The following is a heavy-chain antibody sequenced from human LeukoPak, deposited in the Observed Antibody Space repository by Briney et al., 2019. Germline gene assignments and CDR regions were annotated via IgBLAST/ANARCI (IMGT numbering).Heavy chain of an antibody. CDR3: AREYSSSSGRAFDI. CDR1: GFTFSSYG. CDR2: IRTSSSTT. D-gene: IGHD6-6*01. J-gene: IGHJ3*02. V-gene: IGHV3-48*01. Sequence: VGSLRLSCAASGFTFSSYGMNWVRQAPGKGLEWVSYIRTSSSTTYYADSVKGRFTISRDNANNSLYLQMSSLRPEDTAVYYCAREYSSSSGRAFDIWGQGTMVTVSS.